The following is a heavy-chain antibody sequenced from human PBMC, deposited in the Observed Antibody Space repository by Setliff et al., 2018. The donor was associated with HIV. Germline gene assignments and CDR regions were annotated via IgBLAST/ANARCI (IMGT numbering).Heavy chain of an antibody. D-gene: IGHD5-18*01. J-gene: IGHJ2*01. CDR2: IHNSGST. CDR3: ARRAYSHGPYWYFDL. CDR1: RGSIDNYY. Sequence: PSETLSLTCSVSRGSIDNYYWAWIRQPPGKGLEWIGYIHNSGSTNSFSSLKRRVTISVDTSKNQFSLRLSSVTAADTAVYYCARRAYSHGPYWYFDLWGRGILVTVSS. V-gene: IGHV4-59*01.